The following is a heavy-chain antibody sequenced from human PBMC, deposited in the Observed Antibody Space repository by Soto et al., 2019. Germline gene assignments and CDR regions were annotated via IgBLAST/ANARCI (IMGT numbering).Heavy chain of an antibody. D-gene: IGHD3-22*01. V-gene: IGHV1-18*01. CDR3: ARGAYYYDSSGYSWFDP. J-gene: IGHJ5*02. Sequence: QVQLVQSGAEVKKPGASVKVSCKASGYTFTSYGISWVRRAPGQGLEWMGWISAYNGNTNYAQKLQGRVTMTTDTSTSTAYMELRSLRSDDTAVYYCARGAYYYDSSGYSWFDPWGQGTLVTVSS. CDR1: GYTFTSYG. CDR2: ISAYNGNT.